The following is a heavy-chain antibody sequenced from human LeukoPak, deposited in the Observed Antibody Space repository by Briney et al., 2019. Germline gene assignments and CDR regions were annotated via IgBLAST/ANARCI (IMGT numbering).Heavy chain of an antibody. D-gene: IGHD1-20*01. J-gene: IGHJ4*02. CDR1: GGSINSYY. CDR2: GYASGST. V-gene: IGHV4-4*07. Sequence: SETLSLTCTVSGGSINSYYWTWIRQPAGKGLEWIGRGYASGSTNYNPSLKSRVTMSVDTSKSQLSLKLSSVTAADTAVYYCARGSSYNWNVFDYWGQGTLVTVSS. CDR3: ARGSSYNWNVFDY.